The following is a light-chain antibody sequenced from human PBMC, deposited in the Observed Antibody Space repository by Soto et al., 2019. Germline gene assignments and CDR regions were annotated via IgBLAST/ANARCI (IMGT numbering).Light chain of an antibody. CDR3: MQVLQPPLT. CDR1: QSLLQSNGNNF. V-gene: IGKV2-28*01. Sequence: DIVMTQSPLSLRVTPGEPASISCRSSQSLLQSNGNNFLDWYLQRPGQSPQLLIYLGSNRAAGVPDRVSGSGSGTDFTLKISRGEAEDVGIYYCMQVLQPPLTFGGGTKVEIK. J-gene: IGKJ4*01. CDR2: LGS.